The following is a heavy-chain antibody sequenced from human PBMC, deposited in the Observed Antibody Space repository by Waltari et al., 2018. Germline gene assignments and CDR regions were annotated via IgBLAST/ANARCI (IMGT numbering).Heavy chain of an antibody. V-gene: IGHV3-30*01. CDR1: GFTFSSSV. CDR2: MSYDGGNE. D-gene: IGHD2-15*01. CDR3: GREDYGSGADAFDI. J-gene: IGHJ3*02. Sequence: QVQLVESGGGVVQPGGSLRLSCAASGFTFSSSVMHWVRQAPGKGLEWGAAMSYDGGNECYADSVKGRFTVSRDSSKNTLYLQMNSLRAEDTAVYYCGREDYGSGADAFDIWGQGTTVTVSS.